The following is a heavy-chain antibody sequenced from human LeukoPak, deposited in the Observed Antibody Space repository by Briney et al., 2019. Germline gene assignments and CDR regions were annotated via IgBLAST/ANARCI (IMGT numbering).Heavy chain of an antibody. J-gene: IGHJ6*03. D-gene: IGHD1-26*01. V-gene: IGHV1-2*02. CDR2: INPNSGGT. Sequence: ASVKVSCKASGYTFTGYYMHWVRQAPGQGLEWTGWINPNSGGTNYAQKFQGRVTMTRDTSISTAYMELSRLRSDDTAVYYCARDAWELLPTYYYYYMDVWGKGTTVTVSS. CDR3: ARDAWELLPTYYYYYMDV. CDR1: GYTFTGYY.